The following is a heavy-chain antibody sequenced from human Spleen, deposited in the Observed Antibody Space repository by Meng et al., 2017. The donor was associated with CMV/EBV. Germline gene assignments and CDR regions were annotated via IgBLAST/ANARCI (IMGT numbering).Heavy chain of an antibody. Sequence: ASVKVSCKTSGYSFSGYYIHWVRQAPGQGLEWMGWINPNSGDTNYAQRFQVWVTMTRDTSISTAYMELRRLRSYDTAVYYCARGPIDSVSNWGQGTLVTVSS. V-gene: IGHV1-2*04. CDR3: ARGPIDSVSN. D-gene: IGHD2-15*01. CDR1: GYSFSGYY. J-gene: IGHJ4*02. CDR2: INPNSGDT.